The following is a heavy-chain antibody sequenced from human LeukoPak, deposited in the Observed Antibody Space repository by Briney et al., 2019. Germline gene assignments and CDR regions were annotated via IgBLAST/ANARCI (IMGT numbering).Heavy chain of an antibody. D-gene: IGHD6-19*01. Sequence: SETLSLTCAVYGGSFSGYYWSWIRQPPGKGLEWIGETNHSGSTNYNPSLKSRVTISVDTSKNQFSLKLSSVTAADTAVYYCARGHSSGWYEDYYYGMDVWGQGTTVTVSS. CDR3: ARGHSSGWYEDYYYGMDV. CDR1: GGSFSGYY. J-gene: IGHJ6*02. CDR2: TNHSGST. V-gene: IGHV4-34*01.